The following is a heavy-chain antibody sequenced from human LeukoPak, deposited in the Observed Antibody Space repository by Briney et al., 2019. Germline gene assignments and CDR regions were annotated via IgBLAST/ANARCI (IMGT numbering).Heavy chain of an antibody. CDR3: ARDQGSGWYYGYFDY. D-gene: IGHD6-19*01. J-gene: IGHJ4*02. V-gene: IGHV1-3*01. CDR2: INAGNGNT. CDR1: GYTFTSYV. Sequence: ASVKVSCKASGYTFTSYVMHWVRQAPGQRLEWMGWINAGNGNTKYSQQFQGRVTITRDTSASTAHMELSSLRSEDTAVYYCARDQGSGWYYGYFDYWGQGTLVTVSS.